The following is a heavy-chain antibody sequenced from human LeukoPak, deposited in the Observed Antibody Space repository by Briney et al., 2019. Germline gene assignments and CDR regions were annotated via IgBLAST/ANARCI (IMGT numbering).Heavy chain of an antibody. CDR3: ARGGWYFDY. CDR2: IKRDGSEK. Sequence: PGGSLRLSCAASGFTLSDHWMTWVRQAPGKGLEWVAYIKRDGSEKYYVDSVKGRFTISRDNSKNSLYLQMNSLRAEDTAVYYCARGGWYFDYWGQGTLVTVSS. V-gene: IGHV3-7*04. CDR1: GFTLSDHW. J-gene: IGHJ4*02. D-gene: IGHD6-19*01.